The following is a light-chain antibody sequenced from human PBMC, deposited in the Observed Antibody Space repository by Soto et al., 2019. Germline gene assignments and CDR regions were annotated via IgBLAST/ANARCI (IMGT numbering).Light chain of an antibody. V-gene: IGLV1-51*01. J-gene: IGLJ7*01. CDR2: DTN. CDR1: SSNIGKNH. Sequence: QSVLTQPPSVSAAPGQKVTISCSGTSSNIGKNHVSWYQQVPGTAPKLLIFDTNRRPSGIVDRFSGSKSATSATLDITGPQTGDEADYYCGTWDDSLSAGVFGGGTQLTVL. CDR3: GTWDDSLSAGV.